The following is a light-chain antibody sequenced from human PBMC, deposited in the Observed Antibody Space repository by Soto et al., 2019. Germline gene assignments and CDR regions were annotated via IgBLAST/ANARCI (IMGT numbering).Light chain of an antibody. CDR2: LTS. J-gene: IGKJ1*01. Sequence: FTQSPANVRQLPRARVTLPCRASQGVNTRLAWYQHRPGQAPRLLIYLTSNRAAGIPARFSGSGSGTDFTLTISDVQPEDFAIYYCHQRHSWPRTFGQGTKVDIK. CDR3: HQRHSWPRT. CDR1: QGVNTR. V-gene: IGKV3-11*01.